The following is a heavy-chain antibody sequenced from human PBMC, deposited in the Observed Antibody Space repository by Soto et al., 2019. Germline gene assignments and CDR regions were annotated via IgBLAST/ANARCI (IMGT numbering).Heavy chain of an antibody. V-gene: IGHV1-69*06. D-gene: IGHD6-13*01. Sequence: QVQLVQSGAEVKKPGSSVKVSCKASGGTFSSYAISWVRQAPGQGLEWMGGTFPMFGKANYAQKFQGRVTISADKSMSTAYMELSSLSSEDTAVYYCATVDISTWIDGMDVWGQGTTVTVSS. J-gene: IGHJ6*02. CDR3: ATVDISTWIDGMDV. CDR2: TFPMFGKA. CDR1: GGTFSSYA.